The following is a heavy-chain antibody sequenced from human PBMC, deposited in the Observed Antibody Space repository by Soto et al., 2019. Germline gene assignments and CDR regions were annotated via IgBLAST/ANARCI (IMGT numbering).Heavy chain of an antibody. CDR3: ARARDPMIVVD. V-gene: IGHV4-30-2*01. CDR2: IYHSGST. D-gene: IGHD3-22*01. CDR1: GGSISSGGYS. Sequence: PSETLSLTCAVSGGSISSGGYSWSWIRQPPGKGLEWIGYIYHSGSTYYNPSLKSRVTISVDRSKNQFPLKLSSVTAADTAVYYCARARDPMIVVDWGQGTLVTVSS. J-gene: IGHJ4*02.